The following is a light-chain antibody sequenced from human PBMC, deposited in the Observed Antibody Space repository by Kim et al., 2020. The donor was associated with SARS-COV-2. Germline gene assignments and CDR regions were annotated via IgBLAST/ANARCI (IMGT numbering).Light chain of an antibody. Sequence: GQTITIACTGTSSDVGGHNYVSWYQQHPGKAPKLMIYDVSNRPSGVSNRFSGSKSGNTASLTISGLRSEDEADYYCSSYTTSSTRVFGGGTQLTVL. CDR1: SSDVGGHNY. CDR3: SSYTTSSTRV. V-gene: IGLV2-14*03. CDR2: DVS. J-gene: IGLJ3*02.